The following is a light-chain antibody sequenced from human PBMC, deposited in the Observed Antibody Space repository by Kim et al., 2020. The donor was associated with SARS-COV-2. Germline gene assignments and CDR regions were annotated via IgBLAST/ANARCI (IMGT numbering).Light chain of an antibody. CDR2: QDN. V-gene: IGLV3-1*01. CDR3: QAWDSGTVV. Sequence: SSELTQPPSVSVSPGQTASITCSGDELGDKYACWYQQKPGQAPVLVIYQDNKRPPGIPARFSGSNSENTATLTISGTQAMDEADYYCQAWDSGTVVFGGG. CDR1: ELGDKY. J-gene: IGLJ2*01.